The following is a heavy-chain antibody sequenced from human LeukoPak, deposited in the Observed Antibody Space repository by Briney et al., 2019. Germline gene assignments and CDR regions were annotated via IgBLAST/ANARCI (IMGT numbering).Heavy chain of an antibody. V-gene: IGHV1-69*01. D-gene: IGHD6-19*01. Sequence: ASVKVSCKASGGTLSSYVINWVRQAPGQGLEWMGVIIPLFGTPNYAQRFQGRLTITADESTNTVYMELSSLRFDDTAVYYCASLPETYSSGLYTVDYWGQGTLLTVSS. CDR3: ASLPETYSSGLYTVDY. J-gene: IGHJ4*02. CDR2: IIPLFGTP. CDR1: GGTLSSYV.